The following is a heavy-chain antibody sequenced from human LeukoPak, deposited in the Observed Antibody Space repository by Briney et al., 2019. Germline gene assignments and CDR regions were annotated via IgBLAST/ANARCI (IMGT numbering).Heavy chain of an antibody. V-gene: IGHV3-23*01. CDR2: ISGSGGST. J-gene: IGHJ4*01. CDR1: GFTFSSYA. CDR3: AKVARVFTSFDY. Sequence: PGGSLRLSCAASGFTFSSYAMSWVRQAPGKGLEWVSAISGSGGSTYYADSVKGRFAISRDNSKNTLYLQMNSLRAEDTAVYFCAKVARVFTSFDYWGHGTLVTVSS. D-gene: IGHD2-21*01.